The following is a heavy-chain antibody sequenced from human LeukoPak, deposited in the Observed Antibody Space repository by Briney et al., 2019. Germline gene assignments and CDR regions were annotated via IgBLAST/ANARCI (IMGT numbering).Heavy chain of an antibody. D-gene: IGHD2-15*01. CDR3: TREGTDSFDV. Sequence: GRSLRLSCAASGFTFSTYAVHWVRQAPGRGLEWVAFISYHGINTYYADSVKGRFTISRDNSKNTLYLEMSSLRLEDTAVSYCTREGTDSFDVWGQGTMVTVSS. J-gene: IGHJ3*01. CDR2: ISYHGINT. CDR1: GFTFSTYA. V-gene: IGHV3-30-3*01.